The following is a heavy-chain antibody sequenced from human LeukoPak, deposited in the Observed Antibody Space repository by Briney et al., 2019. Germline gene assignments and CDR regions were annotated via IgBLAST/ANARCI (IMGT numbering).Heavy chain of an antibody. CDR3: ARGSGSYSPYYYYGMDV. D-gene: IGHD3-10*01. V-gene: IGHV4-34*01. CDR1: GGSFSGYY. Sequence: SETLSLTCAVYGGSFSGYYWSWIRQPPGKGLEWIGEINHGGSTNYNPSLKSRVTISVDTSKNQFSLKLSSVTAADTAVYYCARGSGSYSPYYYYGMDVGGQGTTVTVSS. CDR2: INHGGST. J-gene: IGHJ6*02.